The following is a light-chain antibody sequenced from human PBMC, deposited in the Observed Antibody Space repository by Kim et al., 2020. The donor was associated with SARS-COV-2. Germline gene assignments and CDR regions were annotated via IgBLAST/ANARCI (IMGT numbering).Light chain of an antibody. J-gene: IGKJ1*01. CDR2: GAA. V-gene: IGKV3-20*01. Sequence: SPGERAAVSGRASPGVSRGCFAWCQQEPGLAPGVLIYGAAGRAAGIPDEFSGSGSGTDFTLASSRLEPEDFAVYYCQQYGSSPWTYGQVTKLDI. CDR1: PGVSRGC. CDR3: QQYGSSPWT.